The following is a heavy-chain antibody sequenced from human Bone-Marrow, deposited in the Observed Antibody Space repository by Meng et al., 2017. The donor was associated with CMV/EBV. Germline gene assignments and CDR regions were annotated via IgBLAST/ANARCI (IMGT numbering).Heavy chain of an antibody. Sequence: GGSLRLSCAASGFTFSDYYMSWIRQAPGKGLEWVSSISSSSSYIYYADSVKGRFTISRDNAKNSLYLQMNSLRAEDTAVYYCARDRARVVGAFYYYYGMDVWGQGTTVTVAS. CDR3: ARDRARVVGAFYYYYGMDV. CDR2: ISSSSSYI. D-gene: IGHD1-26*01. V-gene: IGHV3-11*06. CDR1: GFTFSDYY. J-gene: IGHJ6*02.